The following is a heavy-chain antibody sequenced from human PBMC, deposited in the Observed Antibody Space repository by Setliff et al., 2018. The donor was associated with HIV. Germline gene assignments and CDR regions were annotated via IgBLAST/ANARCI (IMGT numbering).Heavy chain of an antibody. CDR1: GFSFRTYA. D-gene: IGHD6-13*01. Sequence: PGGSLRLSCAASGFSFRTYAMSWVRQAPGKGLEWVSAISATAGDTYYADSVKGRFTISRDNSKNTLYLQMNSLRAEDTAVYYCARSQHSSSLRYFDYWGQGTLVTVSS. CDR3: ARSQHSSSLRYFDY. V-gene: IGHV3-23*01. J-gene: IGHJ4*02. CDR2: ISATAGDT.